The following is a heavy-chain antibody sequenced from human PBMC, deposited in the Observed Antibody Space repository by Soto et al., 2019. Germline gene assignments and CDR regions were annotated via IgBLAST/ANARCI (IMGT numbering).Heavy chain of an antibody. V-gene: IGHV4-39*01. CDR3: ARPNSAITIFGVVITDSWWFEL. CDR2: IYYSGST. Sequence: SDTLSLTSTVSGGSISSSTYYWRWIRQPPGKGLEWIGSIYYSGSTYYNPSLKSRVTISVDTSKNQFSLKLSSVTAADTAVYYCARPNSAITIFGVVITDSWWFELWGQGNLVTVS. J-gene: IGHJ5*02. CDR1: GGSISSSTYY. D-gene: IGHD3-3*01.